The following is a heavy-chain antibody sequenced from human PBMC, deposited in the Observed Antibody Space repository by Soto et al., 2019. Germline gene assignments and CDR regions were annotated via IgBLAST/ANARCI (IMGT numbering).Heavy chain of an antibody. CDR1: GGSISSGGYY. Sequence: PSETLSLTCTVPGGSISSGGYYWSWIRQPPGKGLEWIGYIYYSGSTYYNPSLKSRVTISVDTSKNQLFLKLSSVTAADTAVYYCARGRGGLICFPHWGQGTLVTVS. CDR3: ARGRGGLICFPH. CDR2: IYYSGST. V-gene: IGHV4-30-4*01. J-gene: IGHJ1*01. D-gene: IGHD3-16*01.